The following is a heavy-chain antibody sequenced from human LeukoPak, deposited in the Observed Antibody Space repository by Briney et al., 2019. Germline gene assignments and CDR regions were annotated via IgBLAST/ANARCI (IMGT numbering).Heavy chain of an antibody. Sequence: GGSLRLSCTASKFTFSNYGMQWVRQAPGKGLEWVAVISSDGGAKYYADSVKGRFTLSRDNSRNTLDLQMNSLGPEDTAVYYCAKEYDSGGYGAYFDYWGQGTLVTVSS. CDR2: ISSDGGAK. J-gene: IGHJ4*02. CDR3: AKEYDSGGYGAYFDY. V-gene: IGHV3-30*18. D-gene: IGHD3-10*01. CDR1: KFTFSNYG.